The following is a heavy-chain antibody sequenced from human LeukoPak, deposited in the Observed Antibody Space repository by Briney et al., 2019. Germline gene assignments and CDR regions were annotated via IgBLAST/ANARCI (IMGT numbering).Heavy chain of an antibody. CDR3: AREAGSADH. V-gene: IGHV3-48*01. Sequence: PGGSLRLSCSASGFAFSSYGMNWVRQAPGKGLEWVSYISASSCTIFYADSVKGRFTVSRDNAKNSLYLQMNSLRAEDTGVYYCAREAGSADHWGQGTLVTVSS. CDR1: GFAFSSYG. D-gene: IGHD6-25*01. J-gene: IGHJ4*02. CDR2: ISASSCTI.